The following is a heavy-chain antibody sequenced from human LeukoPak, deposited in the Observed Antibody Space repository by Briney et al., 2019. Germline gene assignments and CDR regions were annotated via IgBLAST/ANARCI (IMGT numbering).Heavy chain of an antibody. CDR1: GFTFSTYV. J-gene: IGHJ4*02. V-gene: IGHV3-64D*06. CDR3: VRGTGY. Sequence: GGSLRLSCSVSGFTFSTYVMHWARQAPGKGLEYVSAISSNGDNTYYADSVKGRFTISRDNSKNTLYLQMSSLRADDTAVYYCVRGTGYWGQGTLVAVS. CDR2: ISSNGDNT.